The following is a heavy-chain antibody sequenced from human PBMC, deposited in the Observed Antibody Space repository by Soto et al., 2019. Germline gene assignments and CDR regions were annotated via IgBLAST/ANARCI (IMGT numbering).Heavy chain of an antibody. CDR3: APEGGTAMVAGNYYYGMGV. Sequence: QVQLVQSGAEVKKPGSSVKVSCKASGCTFSSYAISWVRQAPGQGLEWMGGIIPIFGTANYAQKFQGRVTITADESTSTAYMELSSLRSEDTAVYYCAPEGGTAMVAGNYYYGMGVWGQGTTVTVAS. V-gene: IGHV1-69*01. CDR2: IIPIFGTA. CDR1: GCTFSSYA. D-gene: IGHD5-18*01. J-gene: IGHJ6*01.